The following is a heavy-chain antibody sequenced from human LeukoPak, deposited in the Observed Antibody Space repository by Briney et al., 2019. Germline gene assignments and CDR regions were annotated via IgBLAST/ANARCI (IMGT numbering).Heavy chain of an antibody. CDR2: LSDSGST. D-gene: IGHD2-8*01. J-gene: IGHJ5*02. V-gene: IGHV4-39*07. CDR3: AAMYTSSHS. Sequence: PSETLSLTCTVSGGSISSSRYYWGWIRQTPGKGLEWIASLSDSGSTYYNPSLRSRLIISVDTSKNQFSLKVISVTAADTAVYYCAAMYTSSHSWGQGTLVTVSS. CDR1: GGSISSSRYY.